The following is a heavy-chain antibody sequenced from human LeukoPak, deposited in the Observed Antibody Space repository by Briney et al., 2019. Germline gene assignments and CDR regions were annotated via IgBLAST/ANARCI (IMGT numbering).Heavy chain of an antibody. CDR2: ISSSSSYI. V-gene: IGHV3-21*01. CDR1: GFTFSSYS. Sequence: GGSLRLSCAASGFTFSSYSVNWVRQAPGKGLEWVSSISSSSSYIYYADSVKGRFTISRDNAKNSLYLQMNSLRAEDTAVYYCASTAMVTNYFDYWGQGTLVTVSS. J-gene: IGHJ4*02. CDR3: ASTAMVTNYFDY. D-gene: IGHD5-18*01.